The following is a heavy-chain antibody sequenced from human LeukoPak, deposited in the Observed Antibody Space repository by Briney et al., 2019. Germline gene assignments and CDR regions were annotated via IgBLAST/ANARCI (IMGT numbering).Heavy chain of an antibody. Sequence: GGSLRLSCAASGFTFSSYAMHWVRQAPGKGLEWVSAISGSGGSTYYADSVKGRFTISRDNSKNTLYLQMNSLRAEDTAVYYCAKDPTYCSGGSCWTPLDYWGQGTLVTVSS. CDR3: AKDPTYCSGGSCWTPLDY. CDR2: ISGSGGST. CDR1: GFTFSSYA. D-gene: IGHD2-15*01. J-gene: IGHJ4*02. V-gene: IGHV3-23*01.